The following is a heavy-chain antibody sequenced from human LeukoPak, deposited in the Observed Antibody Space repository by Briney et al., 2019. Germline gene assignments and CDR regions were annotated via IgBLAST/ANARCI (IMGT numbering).Heavy chain of an antibody. J-gene: IGHJ4*02. V-gene: IGHV3-15*01. CDR1: GFTFSNAW. D-gene: IGHD3-3*02. Sequence: PGGSLRLSCAASGFTFSNAWMSWVRQAPGKGLEWVGRIKSKTDGGTTDYAAPVKGRFTISRDDSKNTLYLQMNSLRAEDTAVYYCAKVHLNSNLDYWGQGTLVTVSS. CDR2: IKSKTDGGTT. CDR3: AKVHLNSNLDY.